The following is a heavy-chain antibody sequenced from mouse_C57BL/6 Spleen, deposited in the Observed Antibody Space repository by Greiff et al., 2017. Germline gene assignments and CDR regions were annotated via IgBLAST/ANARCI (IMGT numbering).Heavy chain of an antibody. D-gene: IGHD1-1*01. CDR3: ALITTVVATGEDY. Sequence: VQLQQSGAELVKPGASVKISCKASGYTFTDYYINWVKQRPGQGLEWIGKIGPGSGSTYYNEKFKGKATLTADKSTSTAYMQLSSLTSEDSAVYFCALITTVVATGEDYWGQGTTLTVSS. CDR2: IGPGSGST. CDR1: GYTFTDYY. V-gene: IGHV1-77*01. J-gene: IGHJ2*01.